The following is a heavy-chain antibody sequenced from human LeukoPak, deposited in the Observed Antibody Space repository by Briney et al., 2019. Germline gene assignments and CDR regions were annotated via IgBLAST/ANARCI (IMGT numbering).Heavy chain of an antibody. D-gene: IGHD6-13*01. CDR3: PYSSSSYEYYFDF. J-gene: IGHJ4*02. CDR1: GFTFSAYA. V-gene: IGHV3-23*01. CDR2: ISGSGGNT. Sequence: GGSLRLSCAASGFTFSAYAMNWVRQAPGKGLEWVSSISGSGGNTYYADSVKGRFTISRDNAKNTLDLQMNSLRAEDTAIYYCPYSSSSYEYYFDFWGQGTLVTVSS.